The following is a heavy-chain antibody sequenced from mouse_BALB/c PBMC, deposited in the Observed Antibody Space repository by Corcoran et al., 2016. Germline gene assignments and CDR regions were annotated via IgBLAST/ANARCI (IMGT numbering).Heavy chain of an antibody. Sequence: DVQLQASGPGLVTPSQSLSITCSVTGYSITSGYYWNWIRQFPGNKLEWMGYISYDGSNNYNPSLKNRISITRDTSKNQFFLKLNSVTTEDTATYYCARGGNYAFDYWGQGTTLTVSS. D-gene: IGHD2-1*01. CDR2: ISYDGSN. CDR3: ARGGNYAFDY. J-gene: IGHJ2*01. CDR1: GYSITSGYY. V-gene: IGHV3-6*02.